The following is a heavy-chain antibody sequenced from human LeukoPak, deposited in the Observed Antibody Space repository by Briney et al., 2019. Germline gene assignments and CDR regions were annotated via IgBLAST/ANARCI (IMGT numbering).Heavy chain of an antibody. CDR3: TTDGDPGGGWFDH. CDR1: GFTFSNAW. Sequence: GGSLRLSCAASGFTFSNAWVSWVRQAPGKGLEWVGRIKSKTDGGTTDYAAPVKGRFTISRDDSKNTLYLQMNSLKTEDTAVYYCTTDGDPGGGWFDHWGQGTLVTVSS. D-gene: IGHD2-21*02. J-gene: IGHJ5*02. CDR2: IKSKTDGGTT. V-gene: IGHV3-15*01.